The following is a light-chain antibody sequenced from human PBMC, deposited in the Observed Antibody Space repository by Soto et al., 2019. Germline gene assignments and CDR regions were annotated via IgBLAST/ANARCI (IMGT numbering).Light chain of an antibody. CDR1: TSNIGNND. CDR3: GTWDSSLSDVL. V-gene: IGLV1-51*01. CDR2: DNN. Sequence: QSVLTQPPSVSAAPGQKVTISCSGSTSNIGNNDVSWYQQLPGTAPKLLIYDNNKRPSGIPDRFSGSKSGTSATLGITGLQTGDEADYYCGTWDSSLSDVLFGGGTKLTVL. J-gene: IGLJ2*01.